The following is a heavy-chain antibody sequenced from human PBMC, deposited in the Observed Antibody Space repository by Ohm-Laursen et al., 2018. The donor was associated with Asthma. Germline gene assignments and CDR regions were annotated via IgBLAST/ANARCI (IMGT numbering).Heavy chain of an antibody. V-gene: IGHV4-30-2*01. CDR1: GGSISSGGYS. D-gene: IGHD3-22*01. CDR3: ARGDYYDSSGQHYYYYGMDV. Sequence: SQTLSLTCAVSGGSISSGGYSWSWIRQPPGKGLEWIGYIYHSGSTYYNPSLKSRVTISVDRSKNQFSLKLSSVTAADTAVYYCARGDYYDSSGQHYYYYGMDVWGQRTTVTVSS. CDR2: IYHSGST. J-gene: IGHJ6*02.